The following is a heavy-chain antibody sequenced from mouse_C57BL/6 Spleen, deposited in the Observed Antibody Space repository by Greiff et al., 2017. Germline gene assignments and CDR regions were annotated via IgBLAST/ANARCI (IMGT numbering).Heavy chain of an antibody. Sequence: QVQLQQSGAELVKPGASVKLSCKASGYTFTSYWMDWVKQRPGQGLEWIGNIYPSDSETHYNQKFKDKATLTVDKSARTAYMQLSSLTSEDSAVYYCARWGLYDYDAMDYWGQGTSVTVSS. CDR3: ARWGLYDYDAMDY. J-gene: IGHJ4*01. D-gene: IGHD2-3*01. V-gene: IGHV1-61*01. CDR1: GYTFTSYW. CDR2: IYPSDSET.